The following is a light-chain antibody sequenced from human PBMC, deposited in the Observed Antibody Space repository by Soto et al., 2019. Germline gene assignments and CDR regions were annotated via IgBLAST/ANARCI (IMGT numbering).Light chain of an antibody. Sequence: EVVMTESRATLSCXPXEGXTXXXSASQTVPSRIAWYQQKPGQAPSLLIYGASTRATGVPDRFSGTGSGTEFTLTISSLKSEDYAVYYCQQYKSWPPITFGQGTRLEIK. CDR2: GAS. CDR1: QTVPSR. CDR3: QQYKSWPPIT. J-gene: IGKJ5*01. V-gene: IGKV3-15*01.